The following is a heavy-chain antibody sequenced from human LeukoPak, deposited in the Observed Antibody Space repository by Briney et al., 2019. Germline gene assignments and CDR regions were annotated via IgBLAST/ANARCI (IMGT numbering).Heavy chain of an antibody. D-gene: IGHD3-10*01. CDR2: IKQDGSEK. Sequence: PGGSLRLSCAASGFTFSSYWMSWVRQAPGKGLEWVANIKQDGSEKYYVDSVKGRFTISRDNAKNLVYLQMNSLRAEDTAVYYCARGGSGSYYKSRFDYWGQGTLVTVSS. CDR3: ARGGSGSYYKSRFDY. CDR1: GFTFSSYW. V-gene: IGHV3-7*01. J-gene: IGHJ4*02.